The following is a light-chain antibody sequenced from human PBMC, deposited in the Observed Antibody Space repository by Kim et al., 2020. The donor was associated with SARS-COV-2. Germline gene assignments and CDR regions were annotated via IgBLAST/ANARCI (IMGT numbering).Light chain of an antibody. Sequence: IQMTQSPSSLSASLGDSVTITCRASQGISQNVAWFQQKPGQAPKSLIYGVSALQGGVPSRFRGAGSGRDFSLTINSLQADDFAIYFCQQYNSHPITFGRGTRLEIK. J-gene: IGKJ5*01. CDR2: GVS. CDR1: QGISQN. V-gene: IGKV1-16*01. CDR3: QQYNSHPIT.